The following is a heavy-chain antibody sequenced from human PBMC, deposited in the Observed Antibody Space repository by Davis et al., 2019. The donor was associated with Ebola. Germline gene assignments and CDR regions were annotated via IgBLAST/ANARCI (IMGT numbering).Heavy chain of an antibody. CDR1: GYTFTSYY. CDR2: INPSGGST. V-gene: IGHV1-46*01. D-gene: IGHD5-24*01. Sequence: ASVKVSCKASGYTFTSYYMHWVRQAPGQGLEWMGIINPSGGSTSYAQKFQGRVTMTRDTSTSTVYMELSSLRSEDTAVYYCARGGDGYNHGMWYAFDIWGQGTMVTVSS. J-gene: IGHJ3*02. CDR3: ARGGDGYNHGMWYAFDI.